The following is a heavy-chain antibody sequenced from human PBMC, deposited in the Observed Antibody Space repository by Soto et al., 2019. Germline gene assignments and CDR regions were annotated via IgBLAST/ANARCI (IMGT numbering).Heavy chain of an antibody. CDR3: VKDLPPYCGGDCLPVDY. J-gene: IGHJ4*02. CDR2: ISYDGSNK. Sequence: QVQLVESGGGVVQPGRSLRLSCAASGFTFSTYGMHWVRQAPGKGLEWVTVISYDGSNKYYADSVKGRFTISRDNSKNTLYLLMNSLSAEDTAVYYCVKDLPPYCGGDCLPVDYWGQGTLVTVSS. CDR1: GFTFSTYG. D-gene: IGHD2-21*02. V-gene: IGHV3-30*18.